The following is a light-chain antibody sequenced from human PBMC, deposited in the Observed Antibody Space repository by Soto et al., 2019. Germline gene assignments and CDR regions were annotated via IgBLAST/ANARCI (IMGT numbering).Light chain of an antibody. J-gene: IGLJ3*02. CDR2: MDN. CDR1: NSNIGNNY. CDR3: AAWDDSLSYFWV. V-gene: IGLV1-47*01. Sequence: QSVLTQPLSASGTPGQRVTISCSGSNSNIGNNYVYWYQQLPGTAPKLLIYMDNQRPSGVPDRFSGSKSATSASLAISGLRSEYEADYDCAAWDDSLSYFWVFGGGTKLTVL.